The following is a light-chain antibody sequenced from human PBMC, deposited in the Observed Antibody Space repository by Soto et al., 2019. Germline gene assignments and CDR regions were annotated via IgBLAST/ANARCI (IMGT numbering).Light chain of an antibody. CDR3: SSYTSSSTLGV. CDR2: EVS. V-gene: IGLV2-14*01. Sequence: QSALTQPASVSGSPGQSITISCTGTSSDVGGYNYVSWYQQHPGKAPKLMIYEVSNRPSGVSNRFSGSKSGNTASLTISGLRAEDEADYYCSSYTSSSTLGVFGTGTKFTVL. J-gene: IGLJ1*01. CDR1: SSDVGGYNY.